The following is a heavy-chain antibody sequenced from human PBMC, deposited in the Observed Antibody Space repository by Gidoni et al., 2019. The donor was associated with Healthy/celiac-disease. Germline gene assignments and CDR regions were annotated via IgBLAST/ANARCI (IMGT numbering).Heavy chain of an antibody. V-gene: IGHV4-59*01. D-gene: IGHD3-22*01. J-gene: IGHJ4*02. CDR1: GCSISSYY. CDR3: AREGSSGYYPDY. Sequence: QVQLQESGPGLVKPSETLSLTCTVSGCSISSYYWSWIRQPPGKGLEWIGYIYYSGSTNYNPSLKSRVTISVDTSKNQFSLKLSSVTAADTAVYYCAREGSSGYYPDYWGQGTLVTVSS. CDR2: IYYSGST.